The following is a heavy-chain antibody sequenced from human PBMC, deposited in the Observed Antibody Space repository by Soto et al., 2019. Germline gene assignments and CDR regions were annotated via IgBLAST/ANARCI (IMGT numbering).Heavy chain of an antibody. CDR2: IYYSGST. CDR1: GGSISSYY. CDR3: ARLPKTSGSYLFEVGYYYGMDV. D-gene: IGHD1-26*01. Sequence: SETLSLTCTVSGGSISSYYWSWIRQPPGKGLEWIGYIYYSGSTNYNPSLKSRVTISVDTSKNQFSLKLSSVTAADTAVYYCARLPKTSGSYLFEVGYYYGMDVWGQGTTVTVSS. V-gene: IGHV4-59*08. J-gene: IGHJ6*02.